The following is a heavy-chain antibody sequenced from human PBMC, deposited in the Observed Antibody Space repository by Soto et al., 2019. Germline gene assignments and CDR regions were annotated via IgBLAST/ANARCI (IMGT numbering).Heavy chain of an antibody. CDR3: ARDGPNDYRHYYYGMDV. CDR2: ISAYNGNT. CDR1: GYTFTSYG. V-gene: IGHV1-18*01. Sequence: GASVKVSCKASGYTFTSYGISWVRQAPGQGLEWMGWISAYNGNTNYAQKLQGRVTMTTDTSTSTAYMELRSLRSDDTAVYYCARDGPNDYRHYYYGMDVWGQGTTVTVSS. D-gene: IGHD4-4*01. J-gene: IGHJ6*02.